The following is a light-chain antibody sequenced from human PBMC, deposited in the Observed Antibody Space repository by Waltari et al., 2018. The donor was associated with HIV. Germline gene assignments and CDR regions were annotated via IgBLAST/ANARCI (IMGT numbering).Light chain of an antibody. CDR2: GVS. CDR1: QSVSSSY. Sequence: EIVLTQSPGTLSLSPGERATLSCRASQSVSSSYLAWYQQKSGQAPRLLIYGVSSRATGIPDRFSGSGSGTEFTLTIARLEPEDFAVYYCQQSETFGQGTRVEIK. V-gene: IGKV3-20*01. J-gene: IGKJ1*01. CDR3: QQSET.